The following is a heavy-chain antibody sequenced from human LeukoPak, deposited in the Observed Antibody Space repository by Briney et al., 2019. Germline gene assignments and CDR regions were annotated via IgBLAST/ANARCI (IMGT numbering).Heavy chain of an antibody. V-gene: IGHV3-7*01. J-gene: IGHJ4*02. Sequence: GGSLRLSCAASGFTFSTYWMSWVRQAPGRGLEWVANMRQDGGEIYYVDSVKGRFTISRDNAKNSLSLQMNGLRAEDTAVYYCARRASGREKYFDYWGQGTLVTVSS. CDR1: GFTFSTYW. CDR2: MRQDGGEI. CDR3: ARRASGREKYFDY. D-gene: IGHD6-19*01.